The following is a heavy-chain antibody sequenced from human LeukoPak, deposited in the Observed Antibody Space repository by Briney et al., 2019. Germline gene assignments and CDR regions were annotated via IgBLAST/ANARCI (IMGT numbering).Heavy chain of an antibody. D-gene: IGHD6-13*01. CDR2: IKQDGSEK. V-gene: IGHV3-7*03. Sequence: GRSLRLSCAASGFTFSNYWMSWVRQAPGKGPEWVANIKQDGSEKYYVDSVKGRFTISRDNAKNSLYLQMNSLRAEDTAVYYCARNGYSSSWADAFDIWGQGTMVTVSS. CDR1: GFTFSNYW. J-gene: IGHJ3*02. CDR3: ARNGYSSSWADAFDI.